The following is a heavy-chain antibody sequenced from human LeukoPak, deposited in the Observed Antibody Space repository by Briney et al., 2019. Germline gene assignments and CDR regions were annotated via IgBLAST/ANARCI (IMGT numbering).Heavy chain of an antibody. D-gene: IGHD4-23*01. V-gene: IGHV3-30*18. J-gene: IGHJ4*02. CDR1: GFTFSSYG. CDR2: ISYDGSNK. CDR3: AKGHDYGGNSVDY. Sequence: GGSLRLSCAASGFTFSSYGMHWVRQAPGKGLEWVAVISYDGSNKYYADSVKGRFTISRDNSKNTLYLQMNSLRAEDTAVYYCAKGHDYGGNSVDYWGQGTLVTFSS.